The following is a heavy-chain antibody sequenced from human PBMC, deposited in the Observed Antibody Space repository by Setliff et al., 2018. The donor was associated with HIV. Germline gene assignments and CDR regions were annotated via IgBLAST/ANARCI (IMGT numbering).Heavy chain of an antibody. CDR3: ARDGADYNFRSGTHPFDI. D-gene: IGHD3-3*01. J-gene: IGHJ4*02. V-gene: IGHV7-4-1*02. CDR2: INTDSGTP. CDR1: GGTFTNYA. Sequence: ASVKVSCKASGGTFTNYAMHWVRQAPGQRLEWMGWINTDSGTPTYAQAFTGRFVFPLDTSVSTAFLQITSLKAEDIGVYCCARDGADYNFRSGTHPFDIWGQGTLVTVSS.